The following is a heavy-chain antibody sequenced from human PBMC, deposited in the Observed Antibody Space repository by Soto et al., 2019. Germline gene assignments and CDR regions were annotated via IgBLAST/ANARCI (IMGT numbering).Heavy chain of an antibody. D-gene: IGHD1-1*01. CDR2: IIPIFGTA. CDR1: GGTFSSYA. V-gene: IGHV1-69*12. Sequence: QVQLVQSGAEVKKPGSSVKVSCKASGGTFSSYAISWVRQAPGQGLEWMGGIIPIFGTANYAQKFQGRGTITADESTSTAYMELSSLRSADTAVYYCASSPYNWNGRFDPWGQGTLVTVSS. CDR3: ASSPYNWNGRFDP. J-gene: IGHJ5*02.